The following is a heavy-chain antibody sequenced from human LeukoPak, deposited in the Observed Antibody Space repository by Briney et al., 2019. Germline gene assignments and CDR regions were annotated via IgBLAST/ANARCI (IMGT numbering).Heavy chain of an antibody. V-gene: IGHV1-2*02. D-gene: IGHD3-3*01. CDR1: GYTFTRYY. Sequence: ASVTVSCKSSGYTFTRYYMHWVRQPPGQGLEWMGWINPNSGGTNYVQKFQGRVTMTRDTYISTAYMELSRRRSDDTAVYYCARAPDFWSGYYTGRAFDIWGQGTMVTVS. J-gene: IGHJ3*02. CDR2: INPNSGGT. CDR3: ARAPDFWSGYYTGRAFDI.